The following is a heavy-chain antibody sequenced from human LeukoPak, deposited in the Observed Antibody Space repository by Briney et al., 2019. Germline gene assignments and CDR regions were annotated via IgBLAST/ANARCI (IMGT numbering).Heavy chain of an antibody. D-gene: IGHD3-9*01. CDR1: GFTFSSYA. V-gene: IGHV3-23*01. CDR3: AKADAFDGLQYYYGMDV. Sequence: GGSLILSCAASGFTFSSYAMSWVRQAPGKGLEWVSAISGSGGSTYYADSVKGRFTISRDNSKNTLYLQMNSLRAEDTAVYYCAKADAFDGLQYYYGMDVWGQGTTVTVSS. J-gene: IGHJ6*02. CDR2: ISGSGGST.